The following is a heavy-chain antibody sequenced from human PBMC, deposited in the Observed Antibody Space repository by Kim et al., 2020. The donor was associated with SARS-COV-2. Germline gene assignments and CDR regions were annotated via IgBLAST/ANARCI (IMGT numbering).Heavy chain of an antibody. CDR1: GFTFSRYS. V-gene: IGHV3-21*01. J-gene: IGHJ4*02. CDR2: ISSSSSYI. D-gene: IGHD4-17*01. Sequence: GGSLRLSCAASGFTFSRYSMNWVRQAPGKGLEWVSSISSSSSYIYYADSVKGRFTISRDNAKNSLYLQMNSLRAEDTAVYYCARDSIKDPDYGDFDYWGQGTLVTVSS. CDR3: ARDSIKDPDYGDFDY.